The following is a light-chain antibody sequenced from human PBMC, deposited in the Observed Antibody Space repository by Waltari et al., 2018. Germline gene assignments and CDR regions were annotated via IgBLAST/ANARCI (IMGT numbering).Light chain of an antibody. CDR1: QSVSSN. V-gene: IGKV3-15*01. Sequence: EIMMTQSPATLSVSPGERATPSCRASQSVSSNLAWYQHKPGQAPRLLIYGASTRATDIPARFSGSGSGTEFTLTISSLQSEDFAVYYCQHYNNWPPWTFGQGTMVEIK. J-gene: IGKJ1*01. CDR2: GAS. CDR3: QHYNNWPPWT.